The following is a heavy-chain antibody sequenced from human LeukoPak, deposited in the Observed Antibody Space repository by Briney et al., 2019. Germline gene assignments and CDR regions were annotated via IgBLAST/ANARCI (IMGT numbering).Heavy chain of an antibody. Sequence: SETLSLTCTVSGGSISGYYWSWIRQPPGKGVEWIGYISYSGSTNYNLSLKSRVTMSVDTSKNQFSLRLRSVTAADTAIYFCARTAGGYSHYYFDYWGQGTLVTVSS. V-gene: IGHV4-59*01. J-gene: IGHJ4*02. CDR2: ISYSGST. CDR1: GGSISGYY. CDR3: ARTAGGYSHYYFDY. D-gene: IGHD2-15*01.